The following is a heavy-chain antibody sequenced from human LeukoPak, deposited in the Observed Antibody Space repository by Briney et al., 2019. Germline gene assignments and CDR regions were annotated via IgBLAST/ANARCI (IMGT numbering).Heavy chain of an antibody. CDR1: GGSISSYY. V-gene: IGHV4-4*07. CDR3: ARDLPDSGTIDY. J-gene: IGHJ4*02. D-gene: IGHD5-12*01. Sequence: SETLSLTCTVSGGSISSYYWSWIRQPAGKGLEWIGRIYTSGSTNHNPSLKSRVTMSVDTSKNQFSLKLSSVTAADTAVYYCARDLPDSGTIDYWGQGTLVTVSS. CDR2: IYTSGST.